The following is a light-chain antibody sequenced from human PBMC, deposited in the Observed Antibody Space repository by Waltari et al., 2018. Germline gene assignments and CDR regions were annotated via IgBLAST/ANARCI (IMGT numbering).Light chain of an antibody. V-gene: IGKV2-30*01. CDR1: QSIAFSDGKTY. J-gene: IGKJ2*01. Sequence: DVVLTQSPLSLSVTPGQSASVSCRSSQSIAFSDGKTYCNWFHQRPGQSPRRLIYKVSDLESGVPDRISGSGSGTEFALKISRVEVEDVGVYYCMEGAQWYTFGQGTKLEIK. CDR3: MEGAQWYT. CDR2: KVS.